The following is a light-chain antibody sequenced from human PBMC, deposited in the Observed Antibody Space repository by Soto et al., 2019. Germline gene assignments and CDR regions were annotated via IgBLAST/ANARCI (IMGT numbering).Light chain of an antibody. J-gene: IGLJ1*01. Sequence: QSVLTQPASVSGYPGQSITISCASSDDGNFEHISWYQQHPGKGPKLIIYEDTRRPSGISARFSGSKSGNTASLTISGLQAEDEADYYCSSYTWSPTRYAFAGGTKVTVL. CDR2: EDT. V-gene: IGLV2-23*01. CDR3: SSYTWSPTRYA. CDR1: SSDDGNFEH.